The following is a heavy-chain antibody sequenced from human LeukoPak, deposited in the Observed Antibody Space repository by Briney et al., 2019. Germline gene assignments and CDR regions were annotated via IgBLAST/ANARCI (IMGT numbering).Heavy chain of an antibody. CDR3: AKDDYYDTSGYRD. CDR1: GFTFSSYG. Sequence: PGGSLRLSCAASGFTFSSYGMHWVRQAPGKGLEWVAVISYDVGKKYYADSVKGRFTISRDNSKNTLCLQMNSLRAEDTAVYYCAKDDYYDTSGYRDWGQGTLVTVSS. CDR2: ISYDVGKK. J-gene: IGHJ4*02. D-gene: IGHD3-22*01. V-gene: IGHV3-30*18.